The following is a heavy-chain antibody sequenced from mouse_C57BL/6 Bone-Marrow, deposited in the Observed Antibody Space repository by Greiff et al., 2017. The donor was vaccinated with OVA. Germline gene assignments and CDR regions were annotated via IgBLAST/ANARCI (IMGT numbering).Heavy chain of an antibody. D-gene: IGHD2-13*01. CDR1: GFSFNTYA. CDR2: IRSKSNNYAT. V-gene: IGHV10-1*01. CDR3: VRGEGYFDV. J-gene: IGHJ1*03. Sequence: EVKLMESGGGLVQPKGSLKLSCAASGFSFNTYAMNWVRQAPGQGLEWVARIRSKSNNYATYYADSVKDRFTISRDDLESMLYLQMNDVTTEDTGMYYCVRGEGYFDVWGTGTTVTVSS.